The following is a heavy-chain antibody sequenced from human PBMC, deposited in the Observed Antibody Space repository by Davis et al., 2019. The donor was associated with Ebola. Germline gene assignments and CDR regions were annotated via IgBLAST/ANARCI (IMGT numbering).Heavy chain of an antibody. CDR2: ISSSSSYI. CDR3: ARGIGED. V-gene: IGHV3-21*01. Sequence: PSETLSLTCAASGFTFSSYSMNWVRQAPGKGLERVSSISSSSSYIYYADSVKGRVTITRDNAKNSLYLQMNSLRAEDTAVYYCARGIGEDWGQGTLATVSS. J-gene: IGHJ4*02. CDR1: GFTFSSYS. D-gene: IGHD2-21*01.